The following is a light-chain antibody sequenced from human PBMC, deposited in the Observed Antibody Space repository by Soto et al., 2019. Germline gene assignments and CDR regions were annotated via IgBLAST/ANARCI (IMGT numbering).Light chain of an antibody. CDR1: SSDVCGYNY. J-gene: IGLJ1*01. Sequence: QSALTQPPSAYGSPGQSVTISCTGTSSDVCGYNYVSWYQQHPGKAPKLIISEVSKRPSGVPDRFSGSKSGNTASLTVSGLQAEDEADYYCTSHAGSNNYVFGTGTKVTVL. CDR2: EVS. V-gene: IGLV2-8*01. CDR3: TSHAGSNNYV.